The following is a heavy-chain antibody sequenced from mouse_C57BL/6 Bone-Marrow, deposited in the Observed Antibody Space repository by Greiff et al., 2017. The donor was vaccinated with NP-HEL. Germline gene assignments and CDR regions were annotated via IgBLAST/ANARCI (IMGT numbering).Heavy chain of an antibody. V-gene: IGHV1-64*01. Sequence: QVQLQQPGAELVKPGASVKLSCKASGYTFTSYWMHWVKQRPGQGLEWIGMIHPNSGSTNYNEKFKSKATLTVDKSSSTAYMQLSSLTSEDSAVYYCARLITTVVATERMDYWGQGTSVTVSS. CDR1: GYTFTSYW. D-gene: IGHD1-1*01. CDR2: IHPNSGST. J-gene: IGHJ4*01. CDR3: ARLITTVVATERMDY.